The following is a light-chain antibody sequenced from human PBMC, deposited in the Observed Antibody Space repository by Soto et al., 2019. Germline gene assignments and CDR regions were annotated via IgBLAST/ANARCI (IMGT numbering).Light chain of an antibody. J-gene: IGLJ3*02. Sequence: QSALTQPPSASGSPGQSVTISCTGASSDVGGYNYVSWCQQHPGKAPKLMIYEVTKRPSGVTDRFSVSKSGNTASLTVSGLQAEDEADYYCSSYAGSNNLVFGGGTKLTVL. CDR3: SSYAGSNNLV. CDR1: SSDVGGYNY. CDR2: EVT. V-gene: IGLV2-8*01.